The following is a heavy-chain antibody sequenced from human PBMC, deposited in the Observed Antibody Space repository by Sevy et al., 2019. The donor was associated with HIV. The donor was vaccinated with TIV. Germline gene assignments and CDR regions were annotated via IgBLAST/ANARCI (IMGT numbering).Heavy chain of an antibody. J-gene: IGHJ4*02. V-gene: IGHV3-23*01. CDR3: AKEWTLLSDWYGEFDY. D-gene: IGHD6-19*01. CDR1: GFTFTNYG. Sequence: GGSLRLSCAASGFTFTNYGMHWVRQAPGKGLEWVSGISNSGANTYYADSVRGRFTVSRDNSKNTVYLQLNSLRAEDTAIYYGAKEWTLLSDWYGEFDYGGQGTLVTVSS. CDR2: ISNSGANT.